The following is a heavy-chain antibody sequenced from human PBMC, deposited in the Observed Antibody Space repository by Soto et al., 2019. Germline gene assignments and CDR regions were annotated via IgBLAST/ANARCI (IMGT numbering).Heavy chain of an antibody. CDR2: IKQDGSEK. CDR1: GFTFSSYW. J-gene: IGHJ6*02. Sequence: EVQLVESGGGLVQPGGSLRLSCAASGFTFSSYWMSWVRQAPGKGLEWVANIKQDGSEKYYVDSVKGRFTISRDNAKNXXYLQMNSLRAEDTAVYYCARDCGGDCLYYYYGMDVWGQGTTVTVSS. V-gene: IGHV3-7*04. D-gene: IGHD2-21*02. CDR3: ARDCGGDCLYYYYGMDV.